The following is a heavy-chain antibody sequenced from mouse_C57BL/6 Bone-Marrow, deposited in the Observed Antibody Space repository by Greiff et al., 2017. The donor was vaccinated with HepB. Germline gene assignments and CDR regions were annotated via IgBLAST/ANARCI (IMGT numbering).Heavy chain of an antibody. CDR2: INPGSGGT. CDR1: GYAFTNYL. V-gene: IGHV1-54*01. Sequence: QVQLKQSGAELVRPGTSVKVSCKASGYAFTNYLIEWVKQRPGQGLEWIGVINPGSGGTNYNEKFKGKATLTADKSSSTAYMQLSSLTSEDSAVYFCAREGNDYAWFAYWGQGTLVTVSA. CDR3: AREGNDYAWFAY. J-gene: IGHJ3*01. D-gene: IGHD2-4*01.